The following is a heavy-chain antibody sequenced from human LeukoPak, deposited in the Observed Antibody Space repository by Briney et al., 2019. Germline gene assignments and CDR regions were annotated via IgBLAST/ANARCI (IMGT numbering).Heavy chain of an antibody. V-gene: IGHV3-21*01. D-gene: IGHD3-3*01. CDR2: ISSSSSYV. CDR1: GFIFSSNS. J-gene: IGHJ4*02. CDR3: ARAGYDFWSGYPPGKVDY. Sequence: GGSLKLSCAASGFIFSSNSMNWVRQAPGKGLEWVSSISSSSSYVYYADSVKGRFTISRDNAKNSLYLQMNSLRAEDTAVYYCARAGYDFWSGYPPGKVDYWGQGTLVTVSS.